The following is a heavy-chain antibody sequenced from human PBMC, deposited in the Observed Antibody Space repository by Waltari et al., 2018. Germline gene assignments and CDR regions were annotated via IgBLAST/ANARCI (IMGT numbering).Heavy chain of an antibody. J-gene: IGHJ6*03. CDR3: ARRAAITAAGPTYYMDV. V-gene: IGHV4-38-2*01. Sequence: QVQLQESGPGLVKPSETLSLTCAVSGYSISSGYYWGWNRQPPGKGLEWIGNIYQSGSTHYNPSLKSRVTISVDTSKNQFSLKLSSVTAADTAVYYCARRAAITAAGPTYYMDVWGKGTTVTVSS. CDR1: GYSISSGYY. CDR2: IYQSGST. D-gene: IGHD6-13*01.